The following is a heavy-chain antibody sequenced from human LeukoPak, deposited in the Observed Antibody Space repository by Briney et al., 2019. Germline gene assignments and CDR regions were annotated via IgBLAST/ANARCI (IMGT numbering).Heavy chain of an antibody. Sequence: PSETLSLTCTVSGGSISSYYWSWIRQPAGKGLEWIGRIYTSGSTNYNPSLKSRVTMSVDTSKNQFSLKLSSVTAADTAVYYCARFQATTLINKYFDLWGRGTLVTVSS. CDR3: ARFQATTLINKYFDL. J-gene: IGHJ2*01. CDR2: IYTSGST. CDR1: GGSISSYY. V-gene: IGHV4-4*07. D-gene: IGHD5-12*01.